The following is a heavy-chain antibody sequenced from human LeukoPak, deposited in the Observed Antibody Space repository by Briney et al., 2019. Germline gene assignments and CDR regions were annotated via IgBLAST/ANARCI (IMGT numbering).Heavy chain of an antibody. V-gene: IGHV3-48*01. J-gene: IGHJ6*03. Sequence: GGSLRLSCAASGFTFSSYSMNWVRQAPGKGLEWVSYISSSSSTIYYADSVKGRFTISRDNAKNSLYLQMNSLRAEDTAVYYCATGYCSSTTCYTSGGPGDYMDVWGKGTTVTVSS. CDR1: GFTFSSYS. D-gene: IGHD2-2*02. CDR2: ISSSSSTI. CDR3: ATGYCSSTTCYTSGGPGDYMDV.